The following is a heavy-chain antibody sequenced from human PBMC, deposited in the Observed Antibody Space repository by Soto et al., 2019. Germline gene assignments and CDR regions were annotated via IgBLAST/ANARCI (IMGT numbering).Heavy chain of an antibody. V-gene: IGHV5-10-1*01. Sequence: PGESLKISCKGSGYSFTNYWISWVRQMPGKGLEWMGRIDPSDSYTNYSPSFQGHVTISADKSISTAYLQWSSLKASDTAMYYCAPHLSTGEPFDYWGQGTLVTVSS. D-gene: IGHD3-16*01. CDR2: IDPSDSYT. J-gene: IGHJ4*02. CDR1: GYSFTNYW. CDR3: APHLSTGEPFDY.